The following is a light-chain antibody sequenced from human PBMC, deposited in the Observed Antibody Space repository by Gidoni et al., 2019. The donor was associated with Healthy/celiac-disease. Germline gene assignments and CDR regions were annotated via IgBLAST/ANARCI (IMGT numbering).Light chain of an antibody. V-gene: IGKV1-33*01. CDR2: DAS. J-gene: IGKJ4*01. Sequence: DIQMTQSPSSLSASVGDRVTITCQASQDISNYLNWYQQKLGKAPKLLIYDASNLETGVPSRFSGSGSGTDFTFTISSLQPEDIATYYCQQYDNLPLTFXGXTKVEIK. CDR1: QDISNY. CDR3: QQYDNLPLT.